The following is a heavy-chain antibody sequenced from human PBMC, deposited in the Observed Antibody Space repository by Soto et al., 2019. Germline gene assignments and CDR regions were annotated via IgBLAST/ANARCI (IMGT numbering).Heavy chain of an antibody. CDR2: ISTYSGDT. CDR1: GYTFFTYD. CDR3: ARHHGPTTSENWFDP. D-gene: IGHD5-12*01. V-gene: IGHV1-18*01. J-gene: IGHJ5*02. Sequence: QVHLVQSGVEVKTPGASVKVSCQASGYTFFTYDINWVRQAPGQGLEWMGWISTYSGDTKYAQKFQGRVTMTTDTSTTKAYLELRSLRSDDPAVYYCARHHGPTTSENWFDPWGQGNLVTVSS.